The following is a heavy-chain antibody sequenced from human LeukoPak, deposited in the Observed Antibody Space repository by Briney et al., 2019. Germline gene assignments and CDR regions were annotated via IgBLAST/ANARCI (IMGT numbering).Heavy chain of an antibody. CDR3: AKEGPNAFDI. J-gene: IGHJ3*02. Sequence: GGSLRLSCAASGFTFSSYSMSWVRQAPGKGLEWLSSISSSSSYIYYADSVRGRFTISRDNAKNSLYLQMNSLRAEDMALYYCAKEGPNAFDIWGQGTMVTVSS. CDR2: ISSSSSYI. CDR1: GFTFSSYS. V-gene: IGHV3-21*04.